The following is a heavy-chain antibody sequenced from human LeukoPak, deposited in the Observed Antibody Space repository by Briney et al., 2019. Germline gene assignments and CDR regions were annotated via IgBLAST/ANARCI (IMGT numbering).Heavy chain of an antibody. D-gene: IGHD3-16*01. CDR3: TRTLGAVADSRYWFDP. J-gene: IGHJ5*02. CDR2: ISAYNGNT. CDR1: GYTFTSYG. V-gene: IGHV1-18*01. Sequence: ASVKVSCKASGYTFTSYGISWVRQAPGQGLEWMGWISAYNGNTNYAQKLQGRVTMTTDTSTSTAYMELRSLRSDDTAVYYCTRTLGAVADSRYWFDPWGQGTLVTVSS.